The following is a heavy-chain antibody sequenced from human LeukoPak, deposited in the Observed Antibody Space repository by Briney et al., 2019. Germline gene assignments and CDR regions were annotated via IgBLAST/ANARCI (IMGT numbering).Heavy chain of an antibody. Sequence: ASVKVSCKASGYSFTTYYIHWVRQAPGQGLEWMGRINPNSGGTNYAQKFQGRVTMTRDTSISTAYMELSRLRSDDTAVYYCARLRPNSSGYYLVAFDIWGQGTMVTVSS. CDR3: ARLRPNSSGYYLVAFDI. D-gene: IGHD3-22*01. CDR1: GYSFTTYY. J-gene: IGHJ3*02. V-gene: IGHV1-2*06. CDR2: INPNSGGT.